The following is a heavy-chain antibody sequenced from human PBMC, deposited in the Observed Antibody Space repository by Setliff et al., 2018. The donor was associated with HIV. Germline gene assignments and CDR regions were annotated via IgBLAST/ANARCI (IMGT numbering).Heavy chain of an antibody. V-gene: IGHV4-39*07. J-gene: IGHJ4*02. D-gene: IGHD5-12*01. CDR3: AREISRYSGYEGRMDYFDY. CDR1: GDSLSSSSYY. CDR2: IYYSGTT. Sequence: PSETLSLTCTVFGDSLSSSSYYWGWIRQPPGKGLEWIGSIYYSGTTYYNPSLKSRVTISVDKSKNQFSLKLSSVTAADTAVYYCAREISRYSGYEGRMDYFDYWGQGTLVTVSS.